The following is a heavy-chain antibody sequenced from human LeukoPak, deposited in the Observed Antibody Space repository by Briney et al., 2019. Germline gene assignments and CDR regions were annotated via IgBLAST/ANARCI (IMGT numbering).Heavy chain of an antibody. CDR2: IYHSGST. Sequence: PSETLSLTCTVSDGSISSSSYYWGWIRQPPGKGLEWIGYIYHSGSTYYNPSLKSRVTISVDRSKNQFSLKLSSVTAADTAVYYCARGTVTEETYYFDYWGQGTLVTVSS. J-gene: IGHJ4*02. CDR1: DGSISSSSYY. V-gene: IGHV4-39*07. CDR3: ARGTVTEETYYFDY. D-gene: IGHD4-17*01.